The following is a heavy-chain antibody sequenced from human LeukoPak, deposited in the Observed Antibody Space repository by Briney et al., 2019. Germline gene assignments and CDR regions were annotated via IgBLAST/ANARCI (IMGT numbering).Heavy chain of an antibody. Sequence: SEALSLTCTVSGGSISSSSYYWGWIRQPPGKGLEWIGSIYYSGSTYYNPSLKSRVTISVDTSKNQFSLKLSSVTAADTAVYYCACEGKQQLVPDYWGQGTLVTVSS. CDR3: ACEGKQQLVPDY. CDR2: IYYSGST. CDR1: GGSISSSSYY. J-gene: IGHJ4*02. D-gene: IGHD6-13*01. V-gene: IGHV4-39*01.